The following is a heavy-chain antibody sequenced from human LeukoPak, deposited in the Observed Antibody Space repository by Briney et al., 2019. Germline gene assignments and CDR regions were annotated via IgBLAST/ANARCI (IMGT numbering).Heavy chain of an antibody. J-gene: IGHJ4*02. V-gene: IGHV1-2*02. CDR3: ARVTVRGVISDY. D-gene: IGHD3-10*01. CDR1: GYTFTGYY. Sequence: SVKVSCKASGYTFTGYYMRWVRQAPGQGLEWMGWINHNSGGTNYAQKFQGKVTMTRDTSISTAYMELSRLRPDDTAVYYCARVTVRGVISDYWGQGTLVTVSS. CDR2: INHNSGGT.